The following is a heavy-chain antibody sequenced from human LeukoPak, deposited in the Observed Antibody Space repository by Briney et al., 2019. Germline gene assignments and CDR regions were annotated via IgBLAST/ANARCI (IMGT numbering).Heavy chain of an antibody. D-gene: IGHD3-3*01. Sequence: PSETLSLTCTVSDDSINDYYWSWIRQPAGKGLEWIGRIYTTGSTNYNTSLKSRVTMSIDMSKNQFSLNLSSVTAADTAVYYCARGGEWSYDYWGQGTLVTVSS. J-gene: IGHJ4*02. CDR3: ARGGEWSYDY. V-gene: IGHV4-4*07. CDR1: DDSINDYY. CDR2: IYTTGST.